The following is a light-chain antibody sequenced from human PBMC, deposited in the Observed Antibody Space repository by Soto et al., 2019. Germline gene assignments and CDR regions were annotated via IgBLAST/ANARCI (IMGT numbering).Light chain of an antibody. CDR3: QQYGSSPLA. CDR1: QSVSSSY. J-gene: IGKJ3*01. Sequence: EIVLTQSPGTLSLSPGERATLSCRASQSVSSSYLAWYQQKPGQAPRLLIYDASSRATGIPDRFSGSGSGTDYTLTISSLEPDDFAAYYCQQYGSSPLAFGPGTKVEIK. CDR2: DAS. V-gene: IGKV3-20*01.